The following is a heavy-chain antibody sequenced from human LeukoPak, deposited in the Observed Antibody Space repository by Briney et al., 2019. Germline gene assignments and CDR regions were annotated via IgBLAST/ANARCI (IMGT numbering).Heavy chain of an antibody. D-gene: IGHD3-3*01. J-gene: IGHJ5*02. CDR2: INPNSGGT. Sequence: ASVKVSCKASGYTFTGYYMHWVRQAPGQGLEWMGWINPNSGGTNYAQKFQGRVTMTRDTSISTAYMELSRLRSDDTAVYYCARGICDFWSGYETYNWFDPWGQGTLVTVSS. V-gene: IGHV1-2*02. CDR1: GYTFTGYY. CDR3: ARGICDFWSGYETYNWFDP.